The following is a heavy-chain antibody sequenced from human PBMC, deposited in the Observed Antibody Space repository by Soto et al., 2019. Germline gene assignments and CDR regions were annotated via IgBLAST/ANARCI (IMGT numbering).Heavy chain of an antibody. Sequence: ASVKVSCNASGYTFTSYGISWVRQAPGRGLEWMGWISAYNGNTNYAQKLQGRVTMTTDTSTSTAYMELRSLRSDDTAVYYCAREYCSGGSCYYDAFDIWGQGTMVTVS. CDR1: GYTFTSYG. V-gene: IGHV1-18*01. CDR3: AREYCSGGSCYYDAFDI. CDR2: ISAYNGNT. D-gene: IGHD2-15*01. J-gene: IGHJ3*02.